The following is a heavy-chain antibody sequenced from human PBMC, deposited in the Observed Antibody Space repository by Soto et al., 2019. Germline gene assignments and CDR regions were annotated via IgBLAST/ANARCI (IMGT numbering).Heavy chain of an antibody. Sequence: SETLSLTCAVYGGSFSGYYWSWIRQPPGKGLEWIGEINHSGSTNYNPSLKSRVTISVDTSKNQFSLTLNSVTAADTSVYYCARLFYDSSGFDSWGQGTLVTVS. D-gene: IGHD3-22*01. CDR3: ARLFYDSSGFDS. CDR1: GGSFSGYY. V-gene: IGHV4-34*01. J-gene: IGHJ4*02. CDR2: INHSGST.